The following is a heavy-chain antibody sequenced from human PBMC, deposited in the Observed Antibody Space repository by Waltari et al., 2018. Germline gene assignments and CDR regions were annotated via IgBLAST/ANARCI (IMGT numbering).Heavy chain of an antibody. Sequence: QLQLQESGPGLVKPSETLSLTCTVSGGSISSSRYYWGWIRQPQGKGLEWIGSIDYRGSTYYNPARKSRVTISVDTSKNQFSLKLSYVTAADTAVYYCARLGRGDYGYYFDYWGQGTLVTVSS. CDR2: IDYRGST. J-gene: IGHJ4*02. V-gene: IGHV4-39*01. D-gene: IGHD4-17*01. CDR3: ARLGRGDYGYYFDY. CDR1: GGSISSSRYY.